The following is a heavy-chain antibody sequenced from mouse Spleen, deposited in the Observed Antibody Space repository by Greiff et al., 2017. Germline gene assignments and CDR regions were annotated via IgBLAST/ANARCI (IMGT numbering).Heavy chain of an antibody. CDR2: IDPSDSYT. CDR1: GYTFTSYW. CDR3: ARSITTVEAMDY. J-gene: IGHJ4*01. Sequence: QVQLKQPGAELVKPGASVKLSCKASGYTFTSYWMQWVKQRPGQGLEWIGEIDPSDSYTNYNQKFKGKATLTVDTSSSTAYMQLSSLTSEDSAVYYCARSITTVEAMDYWGQGTSVTVSS. V-gene: IGHV1-50*01. D-gene: IGHD1-1*01.